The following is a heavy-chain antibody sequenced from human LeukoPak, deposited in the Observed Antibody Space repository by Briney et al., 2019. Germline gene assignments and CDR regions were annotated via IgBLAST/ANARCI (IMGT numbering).Heavy chain of an antibody. V-gene: IGHV4-59*08. Sequence: SETLSLTCPVSGGSISSYYWSWIRQPPGKGREWIGYIYYSGSTNYNPSLKSRVTISVDTSKNQFSLKLSSVTAADTAVYYCARQTPTMIVSGDAFDIWGQGTMVTVSS. CDR2: IYYSGST. CDR1: GGSISSYY. J-gene: IGHJ3*02. CDR3: ARQTPTMIVSGDAFDI. D-gene: IGHD3-22*01.